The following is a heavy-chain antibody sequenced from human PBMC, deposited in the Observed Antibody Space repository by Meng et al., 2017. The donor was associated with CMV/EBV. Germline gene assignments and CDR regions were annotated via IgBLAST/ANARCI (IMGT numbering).Heavy chain of an antibody. D-gene: IGHD3-22*01. Sequence: TFSSYAMHWVRQAPGKGLEWVAVISYDGSNKYYADSVKGRFTISRDNSKNTLYLQMNSLRAEDTAVYYCARDPYYYDSSGYLPGWFDPWGQGTLVTVSS. CDR2: ISYDGSNK. J-gene: IGHJ5*02. CDR3: ARDPYYYDSSGYLPGWFDP. V-gene: IGHV3-30*04. CDR1: TFSSYA.